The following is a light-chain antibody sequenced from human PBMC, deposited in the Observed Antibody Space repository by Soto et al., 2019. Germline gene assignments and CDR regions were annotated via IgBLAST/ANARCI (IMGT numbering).Light chain of an antibody. CDR1: TSDVGGYDV. Sequence: QSALTQPASVSGSPGQSITISCSGTTSDVGGYDVVSWYQQHPGKAPKLMIFEVNLRPSGVSDRFSGSKSGNTASLTISGLQAGDEADYYCCSFAGSSTFWVFGGGTKLTVL. V-gene: IGLV2-23*02. CDR2: EVN. CDR3: CSFAGSSTFWV. J-gene: IGLJ3*02.